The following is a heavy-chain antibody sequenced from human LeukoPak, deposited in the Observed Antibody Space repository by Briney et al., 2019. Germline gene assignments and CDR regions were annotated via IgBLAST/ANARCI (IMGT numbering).Heavy chain of an antibody. V-gene: IGHV4-61*02. CDR2: IYTSGST. CDR1: GVSMSSGSYY. D-gene: IGHD3-22*01. J-gene: IGHJ5*02. Sequence: SQTLSLTCTVSGVSMSSGSYYWVWIPPPAGKGLEWIGRIYTSGSTNYNPSLKSRVTISVDTSKNQFSLKLSSMTAADTAVYYCARSYMIVVAFLFDPWGQGTLVTVSS. CDR3: ARSYMIVVAFLFDP.